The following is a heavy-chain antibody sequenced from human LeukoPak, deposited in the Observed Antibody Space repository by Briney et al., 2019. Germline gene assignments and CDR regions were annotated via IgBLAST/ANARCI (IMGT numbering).Heavy chain of an antibody. CDR3: ARDLHPRYYLPDY. V-gene: IGHV3-23*01. D-gene: IGHD1-26*01. Sequence: GGSLRLSCGASGFTFSSYAMSWVRQAPGKGLEWVSVISGSGGSTYYADSVKGRCTISRDNSKNTLYLEMNSLRAEDTAVYYCARDLHPRYYLPDYWGQGTLVTVSS. CDR2: ISGSGGST. J-gene: IGHJ4*02. CDR1: GFTFSSYA.